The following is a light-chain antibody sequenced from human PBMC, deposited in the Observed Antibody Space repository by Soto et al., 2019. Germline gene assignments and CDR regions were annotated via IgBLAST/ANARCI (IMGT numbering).Light chain of an antibody. J-gene: IGKJ5*01. CDR3: MQGTHWPIT. CDR2: KVS. Sequence: DVVITQSPLALPVTLVQPASISFRSNQSLVHSDGIAYFSWFQQRPGRSPRRLIYKVSNRDAGVPARFSGSGSGTDFALKISRVEAEDVGVYYCMQGTHWPITFGQGTRLEIK. V-gene: IGKV2-30*02. CDR1: QSLVHSDGIAY.